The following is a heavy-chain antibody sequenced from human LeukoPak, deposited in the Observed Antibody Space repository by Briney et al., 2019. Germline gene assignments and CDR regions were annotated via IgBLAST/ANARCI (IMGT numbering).Heavy chain of an antibody. Sequence: PGGSLRLSCAASGFTFNNYAMSWVRQAPGKGLEWVSGISGSGDNTYYADSVKGRFTISRDNSKNTMYLEMNSLRAEDTAIYYCAKVGPAAARDYWGQGTLVTVSS. J-gene: IGHJ4*02. CDR1: GFTFNNYA. CDR2: ISGSGDNT. V-gene: IGHV3-23*01. D-gene: IGHD2-2*01. CDR3: AKVGPAAARDY.